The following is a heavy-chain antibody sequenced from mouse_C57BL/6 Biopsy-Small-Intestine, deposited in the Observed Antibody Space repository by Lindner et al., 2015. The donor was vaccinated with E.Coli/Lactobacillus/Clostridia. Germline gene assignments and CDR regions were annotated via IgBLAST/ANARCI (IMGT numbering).Heavy chain of an antibody. Sequence: VQLQESGPELVKPGASVKISCKASGYSFTDFNMIWVKQTNEKSLEWIGVINPNYGTTNYNQKFKGKATLTVDQSSSTAYMQLNSLTSEDSAVYFCASLTGTKGYFDYWGQGTTLTVSS. CDR1: GYSFTDFN. CDR3: ASLTGTKGYFDY. CDR2: INPNYGTT. J-gene: IGHJ2*01. V-gene: IGHV1-39*01. D-gene: IGHD4-1*01.